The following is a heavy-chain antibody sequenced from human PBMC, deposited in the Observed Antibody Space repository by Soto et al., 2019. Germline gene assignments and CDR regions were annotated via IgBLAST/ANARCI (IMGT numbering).Heavy chain of an antibody. CDR2: IKSKTDGGTT. Sequence: GGSLRLSCAASGFTFSNAWMSWVRQAPGKGLEWVGRIKSKTDGGTTDYAAPVKGRFTISRDDSKNTLYLQMNSLKTEDTAVYYCTTDPRINLDPDAFDIWGQGTMVTVSS. CDR1: GFTFSNAW. CDR3: TTDPRINLDPDAFDI. V-gene: IGHV3-15*01. J-gene: IGHJ3*02.